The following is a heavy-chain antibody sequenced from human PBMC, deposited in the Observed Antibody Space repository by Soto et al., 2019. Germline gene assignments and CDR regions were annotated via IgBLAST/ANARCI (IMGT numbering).Heavy chain of an antibody. CDR2: ISYDGSNK. V-gene: IGHV3-30-3*01. CDR1: GFTFSSYA. CDR3: AGLGAWGSHGVDY. J-gene: IGHJ4*02. D-gene: IGHD3-16*01. Sequence: QVQLVESGGGVVQPGRSLRLSCAASGFTFSSYAMHWVRQAPGKGLEWVAVISYDGSNKYYADSVKGRFTISRDNSKNTLYLQMNSLRAEETAVYYCAGLGAWGSHGVDYWGQGTLVTVSS.